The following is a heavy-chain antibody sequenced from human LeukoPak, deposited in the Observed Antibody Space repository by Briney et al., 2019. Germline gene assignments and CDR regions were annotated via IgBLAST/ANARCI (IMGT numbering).Heavy chain of an antibody. CDR1: GFTFSSYE. Sequence: WGSLRLSCAASGFTFSSYEMNWVSQAPGKGLEWVSYISSSGSTIYYADSVKGRFTISRDNAKNSPYLQMNSLRAEDTAVYYCAELGITMIGGVWGKGTTATISS. CDR2: ISSSGSTI. V-gene: IGHV3-48*03. J-gene: IGHJ6*04. D-gene: IGHD3-10*02. CDR3: AELGITMIGGV.